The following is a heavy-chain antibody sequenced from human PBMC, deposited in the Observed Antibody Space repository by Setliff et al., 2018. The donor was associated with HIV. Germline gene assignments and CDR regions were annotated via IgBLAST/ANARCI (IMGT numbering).Heavy chain of an antibody. CDR2: IQSSGIT. J-gene: IGHJ3*01. D-gene: IGHD3-22*01. CDR3: AKLDYYDTSGSWARKVAIDF. V-gene: IGHV3-23*01. Sequence: GESLRLSCAASGFTFSSSAMSWVRQAPGKGLEWVSLIQSSGITYYADSVKGRFTISRDNSNNTLSLQMSNLRAEDTALYYCAKLDYYDTSGSWARKVAIDFWGRGTMVTVSS. CDR1: GFTFSSSA.